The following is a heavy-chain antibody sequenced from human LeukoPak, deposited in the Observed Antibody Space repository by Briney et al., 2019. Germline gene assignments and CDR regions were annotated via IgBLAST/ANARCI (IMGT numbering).Heavy chain of an antibody. J-gene: IGHJ5*02. D-gene: IGHD1-7*01. CDR2: INPNSGGT. CDR3: ARSKENWNYSLEAPHWFDP. Sequence: ASVKVPCKASGYTFTGYYMHWVRQAPGQGLEWMGWINPNSGGTNYAQKFQGRVTMTRDTSISTAYMELSRLRSDDTAVYYCARSKENWNYSLEAPHWFDPWGQGTLVTVSS. CDR1: GYTFTGYY. V-gene: IGHV1-2*02.